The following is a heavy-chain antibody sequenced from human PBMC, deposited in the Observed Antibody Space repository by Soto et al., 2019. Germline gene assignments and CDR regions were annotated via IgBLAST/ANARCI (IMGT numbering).Heavy chain of an antibody. J-gene: IGHJ4*02. CDR1: GYSFTSYW. V-gene: IGHV5-51*01. CDR3: ARSVLMDYYDSSGYPDY. Sequence: GESLKISCXGSGYSFTSYWIGWVRQMPGKGLEWMGIIYPGDSDTRYSPSFQGQVTISADKSISTAYLQWSSLKASDTAMYYCARSVLMDYYDSSGYPDYWGQGTLVTVSS. D-gene: IGHD3-22*01. CDR2: IYPGDSDT.